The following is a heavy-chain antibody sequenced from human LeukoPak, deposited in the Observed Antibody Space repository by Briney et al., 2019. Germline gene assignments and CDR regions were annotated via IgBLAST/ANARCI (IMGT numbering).Heavy chain of an antibody. V-gene: IGHV4-34*01. CDR2: VKHDGDT. Sequence: SETLSPTCAVYGASFNTYYWTWIRQSPDKGLEWIGEVKHDGDTNVNPSLRSRVVMSVDASKNQFSLKMTSVTAADTAIYFCARGPVALPNDRLSLFFDFWGQGTLVTVSS. CDR1: GASFNTYY. CDR3: ARGPVALPNDRLSLFFDF. D-gene: IGHD2-8*01. J-gene: IGHJ5*01.